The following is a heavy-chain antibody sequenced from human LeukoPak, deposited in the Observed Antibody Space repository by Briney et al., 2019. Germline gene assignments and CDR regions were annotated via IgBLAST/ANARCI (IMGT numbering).Heavy chain of an antibody. Sequence: SETLSLTCAVSVYSISSGYDWGWIRQPPGKGLEWIGSFYHSGSTYYNPSLKSRDTLSVDTSKNQFSLKPRTVTALDTAVCFSASRTMGTKSIYYWGQRTLVTVSS. J-gene: IGHJ4*02. V-gene: IGHV4-38-2*01. CDR1: VYSISSGYD. D-gene: IGHD4/OR15-4a*01. CDR2: FYHSGST. CDR3: ASRTMGTKSIYY.